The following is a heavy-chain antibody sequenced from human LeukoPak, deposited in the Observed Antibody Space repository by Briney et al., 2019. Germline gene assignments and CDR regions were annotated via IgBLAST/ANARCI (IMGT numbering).Heavy chain of an antibody. CDR1: GFTFSSYS. D-gene: IGHD3-22*01. J-gene: IGHJ3*02. Sequence: QAGGSLRLSCAASGFTFSSYSMNWVRQAPGKGLEWVSYISSSGSTIYYADSVKGRFTISRDNAKNSLYLQMNSLRAEDTAVYYCARAMIDAFDIWGQGTTVTVSS. V-gene: IGHV3-48*04. CDR2: ISSSGSTI. CDR3: ARAMIDAFDI.